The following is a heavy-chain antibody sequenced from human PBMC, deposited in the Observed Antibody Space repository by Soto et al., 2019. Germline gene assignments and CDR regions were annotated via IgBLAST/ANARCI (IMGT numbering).Heavy chain of an antibody. D-gene: IGHD5-18*01. J-gene: IGHJ4*02. CDR1: GFTFSSYG. Sequence: QVQLVESGGGVVQPGRSLRLSCAASGFTFSSYGMHWVRQAPGKGLEWVAVIWYDGSNKYYADSVKGRFTISRDNSKNTLYLQMNSLRAEDTAVYYCARDISYGHFDYRGQGTLVTVSS. CDR2: IWYDGSNK. V-gene: IGHV3-33*01. CDR3: ARDISYGHFDY.